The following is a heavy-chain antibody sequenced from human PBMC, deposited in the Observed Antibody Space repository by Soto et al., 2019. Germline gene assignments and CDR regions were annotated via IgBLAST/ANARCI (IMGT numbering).Heavy chain of an antibody. Sequence: EVQLVESGGGLVQPGGSLRLSCAASGFTFSSYSMNWVRQAPGKGLEWVSYISSSSSTIYYADSVKGRFTISRDNAKNSLYRQMNSLRAEDTAVYYCARDDDFWSGPIHYWGQGTLVTVSS. D-gene: IGHD3-3*01. CDR3: ARDDDFWSGPIHY. CDR1: GFTFSSYS. CDR2: ISSSSSTI. J-gene: IGHJ4*02. V-gene: IGHV3-48*01.